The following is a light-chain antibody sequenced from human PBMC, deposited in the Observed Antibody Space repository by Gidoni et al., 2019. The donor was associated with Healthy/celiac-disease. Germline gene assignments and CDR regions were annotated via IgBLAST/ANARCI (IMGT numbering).Light chain of an antibody. V-gene: IGKV4-1*01. CDR3: QQYYSTGRYT. Sequence: DIVMTQRPDSLAVSLGERATLNCKSSQSVLYTSNNKNYLAWYQQKPGQPPKLLIYWASTRESGVPDRFSGSGSGTDFTLTISSLQAEDVAVYYCQQYYSTGRYTFGQGTKLEIK. J-gene: IGKJ2*01. CDR2: WAS. CDR1: QSVLYTSNNKNY.